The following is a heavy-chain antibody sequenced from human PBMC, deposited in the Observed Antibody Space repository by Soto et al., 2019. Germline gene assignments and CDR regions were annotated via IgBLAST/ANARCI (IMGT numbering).Heavy chain of an antibody. D-gene: IGHD6-19*01. Sequence: EVQLVESGGGLVQPRGSLRLSCAASGFPFSIYSMNWVRQAPGKGLEWFSYITSDTNTIKYADSVKGRFTISRDNAKNSLYLQMNSLRDEDTAVYFCARSVEGHFDYWGQGTVVTVSS. CDR3: ARSVEGHFDY. CDR2: ITSDTNTI. V-gene: IGHV3-48*02. CDR1: GFPFSIYS. J-gene: IGHJ4*02.